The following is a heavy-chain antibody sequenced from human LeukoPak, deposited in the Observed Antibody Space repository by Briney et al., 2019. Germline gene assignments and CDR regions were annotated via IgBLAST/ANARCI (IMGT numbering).Heavy chain of an antibody. J-gene: IGHJ5*01. Sequence: SETLSLTCTVSGGSISSYYWTWVRQPPGKGLEWIGYIYYSGSTNYNPSLKSRVTISVDTSKNQFSLMLKSVTAADTAVYYCAKALIAAAGTGWFDSWGQGTLVTVSS. CDR3: AKALIAAAGTGWFDS. V-gene: IGHV4-59*01. CDR2: IYYSGST. CDR1: GGSISSYY. D-gene: IGHD6-13*01.